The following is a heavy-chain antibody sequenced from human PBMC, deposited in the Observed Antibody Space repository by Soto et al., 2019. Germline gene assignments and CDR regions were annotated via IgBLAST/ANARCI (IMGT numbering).Heavy chain of an antibody. Sequence: QVHLVESGGGLVKPGGSLRLSCAASGFTFSDYQMSWIRQAPGKGLEWVSYIGSSGLSVYYEDSVKGRFTISRDNANNALYLQMNSLRAEDSAVYYCARDLRQLLSHIYYDFYLDVWGKGTTVSVSS. J-gene: IGHJ6*03. CDR1: GFTFSDYQ. D-gene: IGHD2-2*01. CDR2: IGSSGLSV. CDR3: ARDLRQLLSHIYYDFYLDV. V-gene: IGHV3-11*01.